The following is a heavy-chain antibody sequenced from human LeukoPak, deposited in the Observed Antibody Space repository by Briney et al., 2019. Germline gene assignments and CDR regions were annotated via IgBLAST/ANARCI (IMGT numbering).Heavy chain of an antibody. CDR2: IYTSGST. Sequence: SETLSLTCTVSGGSISSGSYYWSWIRQPAGKGLEWIGRIYTSGSTNYNPSLKSRVTISVDTSKNQFSLKLSSVTAADTAVYYCAREDYGGNSDAFDIWGQGTMVTVSS. CDR3: AREDYGGNSDAFDI. J-gene: IGHJ3*02. D-gene: IGHD4-23*01. CDR1: GGSISSGSYY. V-gene: IGHV4-61*02.